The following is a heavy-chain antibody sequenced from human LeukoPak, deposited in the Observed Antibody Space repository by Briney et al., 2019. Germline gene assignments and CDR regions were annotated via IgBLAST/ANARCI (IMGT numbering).Heavy chain of an antibody. Sequence: VKPGGSLRLSCAASGFTFSSYSMNWVRQAPGMGLEWVSSISSSSTCIYYADSVKGRFTISRDNTKNSLYLQMNSLRAEDTAVYYCARFQGAHYWGQGTLVTVSS. D-gene: IGHD4/OR15-4a*01. CDR2: ISSSSTCI. J-gene: IGHJ4*02. CDR3: ARFQGAHY. CDR1: GFTFSSYS. V-gene: IGHV3-21*01.